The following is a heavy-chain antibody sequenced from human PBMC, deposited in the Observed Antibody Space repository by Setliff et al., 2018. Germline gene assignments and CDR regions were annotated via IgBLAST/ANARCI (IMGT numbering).Heavy chain of an antibody. CDR2: IYTSGST. V-gene: IGHV4-61*02. Sequence: PSETLSLTCTVSGGSISSSSYYWSWIRQPAGKGLEWIGRIYTSGSTNYNPSLKSRVTISVDTSKNQFSPKLSSVTAADTAVYYCASSGSGSYYNLDYWGQGTLVTVSS. CDR1: GGSISSSSYY. D-gene: IGHD3-10*01. J-gene: IGHJ4*02. CDR3: ASSGSGSYYNLDY.